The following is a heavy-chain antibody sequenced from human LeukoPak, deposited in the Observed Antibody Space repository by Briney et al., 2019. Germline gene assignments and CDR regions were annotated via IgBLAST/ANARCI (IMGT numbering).Heavy chain of an antibody. V-gene: IGHV4-4*07. J-gene: IGHJ5*02. CDR3: ARVGDEYSGYDRWFDP. CDR2: IYSSGST. Sequence: SETLSLTCTVSGGSISRYYWSWIRQPAGKGLEWIGRIYSSGSTSSNPSLKSRVTMSVDTSKNHFSLKLSSVTAADTAVYFCARVGDEYSGYDRWFDPWGQGTLVTVSS. D-gene: IGHD5-12*01. CDR1: GGSISRYY.